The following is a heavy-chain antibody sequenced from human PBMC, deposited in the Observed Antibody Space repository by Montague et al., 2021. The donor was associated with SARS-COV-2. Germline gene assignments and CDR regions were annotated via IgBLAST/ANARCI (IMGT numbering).Heavy chain of an antibody. D-gene: IGHD3-10*01. Sequence: QSGAEVKKPGESLKISCRGYGYSFSSYWIVWVRQMPGKGLEYMGIIYPRDLDTKYSPAFQGQVSISADKSISTAYLRWSSLKASDTAMYYCARHEFYYDGPVPVPFDLWGQGTLVTVSS. CDR3: ARHEFYYDGPVPVPFDL. CDR1: GYSFSSYW. CDR2: IYPRDLDT. V-gene: IGHV5-51*01. J-gene: IGHJ4*02.